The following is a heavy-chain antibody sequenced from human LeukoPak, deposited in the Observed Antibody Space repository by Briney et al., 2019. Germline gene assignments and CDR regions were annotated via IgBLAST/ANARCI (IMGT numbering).Heavy chain of an antibody. J-gene: IGHJ4*02. CDR2: ISSSGSTI. Sequence: GGSLRLSCAASGFTFSSYEMNWVRQAPGKGLEWVSYISSSGSTIYYADSVKGRFTISRDNAKNSLYLQMNSLRAEDTAVYYCAKRGETYSFDYWGQGTLVTVSS. CDR1: GFTFSSYE. V-gene: IGHV3-48*03. D-gene: IGHD3-10*01. CDR3: AKRGETYSFDY.